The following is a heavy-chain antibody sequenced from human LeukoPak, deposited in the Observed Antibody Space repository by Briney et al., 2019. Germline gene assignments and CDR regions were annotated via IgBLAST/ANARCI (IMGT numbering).Heavy chain of an antibody. CDR3: ARGIQLWSTYYYYYMDV. Sequence: ASVKVSCKASGYTFTGYYMHWVRQAPGQGLEWMGWINPNSGGTNYAQKFQGRVTMTRDTSISTAYMELRSLRSDDTAVYYCARGIQLWSTYYYYYMDVWGKGTTVTVSS. D-gene: IGHD5-18*01. CDR1: GYTFTGYY. V-gene: IGHV1-2*02. CDR2: INPNSGGT. J-gene: IGHJ6*03.